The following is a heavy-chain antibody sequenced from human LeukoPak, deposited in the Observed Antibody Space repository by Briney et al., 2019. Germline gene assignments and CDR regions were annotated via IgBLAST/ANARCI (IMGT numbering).Heavy chain of an antibody. D-gene: IGHD2-21*02. CDR2: MNPNSGNT. J-gene: IGHJ4*02. Sequence: VASVTVSFTASGYTFTSYDINWVRQAPGQGLEWMGWMNPNSGNTGYAQKFQGRVTMTRNTSISTAYMELSSLRSEDTAVYYCARVSRIVVVTAIDYYFDYWGQGTLVTVSS. CDR3: ARVSRIVVVTAIDYYFDY. V-gene: IGHV1-8*01. CDR1: GYTFTSYD.